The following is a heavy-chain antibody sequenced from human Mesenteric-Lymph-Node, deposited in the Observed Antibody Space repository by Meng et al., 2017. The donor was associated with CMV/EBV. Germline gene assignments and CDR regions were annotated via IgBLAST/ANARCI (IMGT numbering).Heavy chain of an antibody. D-gene: IGHD3-3*01. CDR1: GFTFSSYA. CDR3: ARSPYTYDFWSGYPGYYYYGMDV. CDR2: ISYDGSNK. V-gene: IGHV3-30-3*01. Sequence: GGSLRLSCAASGFTFSSYAMHWVRQAPGKGLEWVAVISYDGSNKYYADSVKGRFTISRDNSKNTLYLQMNSLRAEDTAVYYCARSPYTYDFWSGYPGYYYYGMDVWGQGTTVTVSS. J-gene: IGHJ6*02.